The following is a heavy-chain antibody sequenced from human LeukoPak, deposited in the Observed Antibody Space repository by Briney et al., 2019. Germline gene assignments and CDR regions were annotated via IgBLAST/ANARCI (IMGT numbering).Heavy chain of an antibody. CDR2: ISYDGSNK. D-gene: IGHD3-22*01. CDR3: ASSSGQDDSSGYYLYYFDY. Sequence: TGGSLRLSCAASGFTFSSYAMHWVRQAPGKGLEWVAVISYDGSNKYYADSVKGRFTISRDNSKNTLYLQMNSLRAEDTAVYYCASSSGQDDSSGYYLYYFDYWGQGTLVTVSS. V-gene: IGHV3-30-3*01. CDR1: GFTFSSYA. J-gene: IGHJ4*02.